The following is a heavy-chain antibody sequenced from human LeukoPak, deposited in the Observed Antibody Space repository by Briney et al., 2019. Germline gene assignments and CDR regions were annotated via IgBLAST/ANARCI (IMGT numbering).Heavy chain of an antibody. CDR2: IRYDSSNK. D-gene: IGHD2-15*01. CDR3: ARQWSARHGMDV. CDR1: GFTLSNYG. Sequence: PGGSLRLSCVASGFTLSNYGMHWVRQAPGKGPEWVSFIRYDSSNKYYVDSVTGRFTISSDNSKNTVYLQMNSLRAEDTAVYFCARQWSARHGMDVWGQGTTVTVSS. V-gene: IGHV3-33*01. J-gene: IGHJ6*02.